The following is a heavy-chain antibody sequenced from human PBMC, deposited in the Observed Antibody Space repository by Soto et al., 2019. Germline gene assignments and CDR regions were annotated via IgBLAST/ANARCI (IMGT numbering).Heavy chain of an antibody. Sequence: GGSLRLSCAASGFTFSSYWMHWVRQAPGKGRVWVSRINSDGSSTSYADSVKGRFTISRDNAKNTLYLQMNSLRAEDTAVYYCARAHPPYGAYYNGMDVWGQGTTGTVSS. CDR1: GFTFSSYW. CDR3: ARAHPPYGAYYNGMDV. CDR2: INSDGSST. J-gene: IGHJ6*02. V-gene: IGHV3-74*01. D-gene: IGHD4-17*01.